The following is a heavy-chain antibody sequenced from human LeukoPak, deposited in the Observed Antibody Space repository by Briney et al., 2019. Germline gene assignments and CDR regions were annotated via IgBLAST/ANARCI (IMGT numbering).Heavy chain of an antibody. D-gene: IGHD4/OR15-4a*01. CDR3: AKQSMVRTVGYYYGMDV. Sequence: SSETLSLTCTVSGDSISDDYWSWIRQPPGKGLEWIGYIYYSGSTNYNPSLKSRATISVDTSKKQSSLKLSSVTAADTAVYYCAKQSMVRTVGYYYGMDVWGQGTTVTVSS. CDR2: IYYSGST. CDR1: GDSISDDY. J-gene: IGHJ6*02. V-gene: IGHV4-59*08.